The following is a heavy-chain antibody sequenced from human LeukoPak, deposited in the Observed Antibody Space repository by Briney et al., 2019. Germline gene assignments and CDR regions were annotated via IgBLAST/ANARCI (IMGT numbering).Heavy chain of an antibody. D-gene: IGHD3-22*01. V-gene: IGHV5-51*01. CDR2: IYPDDSDI. CDR3: ARPTGIVVGAPDAFDI. Sequence: GESLKIPCKGSGYSFTTYWIGWVRQMPGKGLEWMAIIYPDDSDIRYSPSFQGQVTISADKSISTAYLQWSSLKASDTAMYYCARPTGIVVGAPDAFDIWGQGTMVTVSS. CDR1: GYSFTTYW. J-gene: IGHJ3*02.